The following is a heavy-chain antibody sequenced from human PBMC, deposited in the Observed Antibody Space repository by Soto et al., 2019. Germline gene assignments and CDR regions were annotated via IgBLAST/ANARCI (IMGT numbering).Heavy chain of an antibody. CDR3: ARAQGSSTSLELYYYYYYGMDV. CDR2: VILVSGTA. J-gene: IGHJ6*02. CDR1: GGTFSSYA. D-gene: IGHD2-2*01. V-gene: IGHV1-69*01. Sequence: QVQLVQSGAEVKKPGSSVKVSCKASGGTFSSYAISWVRQAPGQGLEWMGGVILVSGTANYAQKFQGRVRSTADESTGTAYMELSSLRSEDTSVYYCARAQGSSTSLELYYYYYYGMDVWGQGTTVTVSS.